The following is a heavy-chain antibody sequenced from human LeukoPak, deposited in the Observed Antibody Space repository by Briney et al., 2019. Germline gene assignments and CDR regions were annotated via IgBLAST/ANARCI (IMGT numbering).Heavy chain of an antibody. CDR3: TRQSQYCSRGSCYGID. CDR1: GYRFSDSW. J-gene: IGHJ4*02. CDR2: IYPGDSDT. D-gene: IGHD2-15*01. Sequence: GESLKISCQGSGYRFSDSWIGWVRQTPGKGLEWMGIIYPGDSDTKYSPSFQGQVTISADKSTSTAYLQWSSLQASDTAMYYCTRQSQYCSRGSCYGIDWGQGTPVAVSS. V-gene: IGHV5-51*01.